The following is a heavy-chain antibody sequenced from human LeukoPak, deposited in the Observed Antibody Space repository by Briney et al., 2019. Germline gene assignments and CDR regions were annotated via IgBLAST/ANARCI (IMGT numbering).Heavy chain of an antibody. J-gene: IGHJ5*02. CDR3: ARHDHDSTGTNWFDP. CDR1: GGSISSNNYY. Sequence: SETLSLTCTVSGGSISSNNYYWRWIRQPPGKGLEWIATIYYSGTTYYNPSLRSRVTISVDTSKNQFSLKLISVTAADTAVYYCARHDHDSTGTNWFDPWGQGTLVTVSS. CDR2: IYYSGTT. D-gene: IGHD2-8*02. V-gene: IGHV4-39*01.